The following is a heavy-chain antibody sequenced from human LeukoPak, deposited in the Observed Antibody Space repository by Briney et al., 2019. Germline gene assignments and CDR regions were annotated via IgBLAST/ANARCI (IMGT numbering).Heavy chain of an antibody. CDR2: ISWNSGSI. Sequence: GRSLRLSCAASGFTFDDYAMHWVRQAPGKGPEWVSGISWNSGSIGYADSVKGRFTISRDNAKNSLYLQMNSLRAEDMALYYCAKDVSATVAGYFDYWGQGTLVTVSS. J-gene: IGHJ4*02. V-gene: IGHV3-9*03. D-gene: IGHD6-19*01. CDR3: AKDVSATVAGYFDY. CDR1: GFTFDDYA.